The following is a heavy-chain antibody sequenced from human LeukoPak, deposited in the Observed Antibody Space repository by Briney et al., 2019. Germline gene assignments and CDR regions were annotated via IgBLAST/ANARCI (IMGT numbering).Heavy chain of an antibody. D-gene: IGHD6-19*01. CDR2: IYPGDSDT. CDR3: ARSAVAGSSEAFDI. J-gene: IGHJ3*02. V-gene: IGHV5-51*01. Sequence: GESLKISCKGSGYSFTIYWIGWVRQLPGKGLEWMGIIYPGDSDTKYSPSFQGQVTTSADQSISAAYLQWSSLKASDTAMYFCARSAVAGSSEAFDIWGQGTMVTVSS. CDR1: GYSFTIYW.